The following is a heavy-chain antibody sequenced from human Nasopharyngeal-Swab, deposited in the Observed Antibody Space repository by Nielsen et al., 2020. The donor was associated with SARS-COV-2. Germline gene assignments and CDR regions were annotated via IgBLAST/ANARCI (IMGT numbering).Heavy chain of an antibody. J-gene: IGHJ6*02. Sequence: SETLSLTCAVYGGSFSGYYWSWVRQPPGKGLEWIGEIYHSGSTNYNPSLKSRVTISVNKSKNQFSLKLSSVTAADTAVYYCARQMAPYDFWSGYYSYYYGMDVWGQGTTVTVSS. CDR1: GGSFSGYY. CDR2: IYHSGST. V-gene: IGHV4-34*01. CDR3: ARQMAPYDFWSGYYSYYYGMDV. D-gene: IGHD3-3*01.